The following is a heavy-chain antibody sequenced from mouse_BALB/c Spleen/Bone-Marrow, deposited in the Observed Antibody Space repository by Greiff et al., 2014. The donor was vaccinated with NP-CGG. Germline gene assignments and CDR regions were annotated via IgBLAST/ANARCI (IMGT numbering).Heavy chain of an antibody. CDR3: ARRKNVWFAY. V-gene: IGHV1-77*01. CDR2: IYPGTGST. Sequence: QVQLQQSGPELVKPGASVKMSCKASGYTFTDYIISWVKQRVGQGLEWIGEIYPGTGSTYYNEKFKGKATLTADESSNIAYMQLSSLTSEDSAVYFCARRKNVWFAYWGQGTLVTVSA. CDR1: GYTFTDYI. J-gene: IGHJ3*01.